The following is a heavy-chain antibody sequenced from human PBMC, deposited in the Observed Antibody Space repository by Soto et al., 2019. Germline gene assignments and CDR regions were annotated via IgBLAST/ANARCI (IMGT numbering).Heavy chain of an antibody. CDR3: ARRGPGSGSVFDY. D-gene: IGHD6-19*01. CDR2: IWYDGSNK. J-gene: IGHJ4*02. V-gene: IGHV3-33*01. CDR1: GFTFSSYG. Sequence: GGSLRLSCAASGFTFSSYGRHCVRQAPGKGLEWVAVIWYDGSNKYYADSVKGRFTISRDNSKNTLYLQMNSLRAEDTAAYYCARRGPGSGSVFDYWGQGTLVPVSS.